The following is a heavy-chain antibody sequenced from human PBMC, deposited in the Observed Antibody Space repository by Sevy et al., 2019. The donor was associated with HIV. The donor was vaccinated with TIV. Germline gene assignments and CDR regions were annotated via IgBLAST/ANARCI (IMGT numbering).Heavy chain of an antibody. CDR1: GFTFSSYA. D-gene: IGHD3-10*01. CDR3: ARGTQRGLPFYYYGMDV. CDR2: ISSNGGST. J-gene: IGHJ6*02. V-gene: IGHV3-64*02. Sequence: GESLKISCAASGFTFSSYAMHWVRQAPGKGLEYVSAISSNGGSTYYADSVKGRFTISRDNSKNTLYLQMGSLRAEDMAVYYCARGTQRGLPFYYYGMDVWGQGTTVTVSS.